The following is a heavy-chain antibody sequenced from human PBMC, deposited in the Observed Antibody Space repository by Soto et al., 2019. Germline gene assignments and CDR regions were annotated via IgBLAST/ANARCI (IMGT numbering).Heavy chain of an antibody. Sequence: QVQLVQSGAEVKKPGASVKVSCKASGYTFNFYGITWVRQAPGQGLEWMGWISGFNGNTNYAADLQGRVTMTTDTSTSTAYMALRGLRSDDTAVYYCVRIGVSSGHEAPDFDSWGQGTLVSVSS. J-gene: IGHJ4*02. CDR3: VRIGVSSGHEAPDFDS. V-gene: IGHV1-18*01. CDR2: ISGFNGNT. D-gene: IGHD3-16*01. CDR1: GYTFNFYG.